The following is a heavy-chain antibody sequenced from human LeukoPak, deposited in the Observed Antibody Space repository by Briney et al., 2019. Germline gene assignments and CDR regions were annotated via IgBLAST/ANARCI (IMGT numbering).Heavy chain of an antibody. D-gene: IGHD3-9*01. CDR1: GYTFTSYA. V-gene: IGHV1-2*02. Sequence: ASVTVSCKSSGYTFTSYAISWVRQAPGQGLEWMGWINPNSGGTNYAQKFQGRVTMTRDTSISTAYMELSRLRSDDTAVYYCARLGGGLSGWGQGTLVTVSS. CDR2: INPNSGGT. CDR3: ARLGGGLSG. J-gene: IGHJ4*02.